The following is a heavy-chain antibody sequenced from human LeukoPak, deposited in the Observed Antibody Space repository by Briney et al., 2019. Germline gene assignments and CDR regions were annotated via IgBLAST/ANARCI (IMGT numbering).Heavy chain of an antibody. CDR3: ARGAARCAGDCYWD. D-gene: IGHD2-21*02. J-gene: IGHJ4*02. CDR2: ISSSSSYI. Sequence: GGSLRLSCAASGFTFSSHSMNWVRQAPGKGLEWVSSISSSSSYIYYADSVKGRFTISRDSAENTLYLQMNSLRAEDTAGHFRARGAARCAGDCYWDWGQGSLVTVCS. V-gene: IGHV3-21*01. CDR1: GFTFSSHS.